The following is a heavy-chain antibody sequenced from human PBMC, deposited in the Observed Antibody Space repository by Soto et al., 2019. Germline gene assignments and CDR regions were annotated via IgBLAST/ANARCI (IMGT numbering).Heavy chain of an antibody. V-gene: IGHV1-2*02. CDR2: INPNSGGT. D-gene: IGHD3-10*01. CDR3: ARGGSMVRGVIKTYYYYGMDV. CDR1: GYTFTGYY. Sequence: QVQLVQSGAEVKKPGASVKVSCKASGYTFTGYYMHWVRQAPGQGLEWMGWINPNSGGTNYAQKFKGRVTMTRDTSISTAYMELSRLRSDDTAVYYCARGGSMVRGVIKTYYYYGMDVWGQGTTVTVSS. J-gene: IGHJ6*02.